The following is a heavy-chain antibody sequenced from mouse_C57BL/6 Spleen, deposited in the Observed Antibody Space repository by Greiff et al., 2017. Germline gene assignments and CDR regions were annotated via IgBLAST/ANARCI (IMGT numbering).Heavy chain of an antibody. CDR1: GYTFTHYW. D-gene: IGHD2-13*01. J-gene: IGHJ2*01. Sequence: VQLQQSGAELVRPGTSVKMSCTASGYTFTHYWIGWAKQRPGHGLEWIGDIYPGGGYTNYNEKFKGKATLTADKSSSTAYMQFSSLTSEDSAIYYCAKVNEYYVDYWGQGTTLTVSS. CDR3: AKVNEYYVDY. CDR2: IYPGGGYT. V-gene: IGHV1-63*01.